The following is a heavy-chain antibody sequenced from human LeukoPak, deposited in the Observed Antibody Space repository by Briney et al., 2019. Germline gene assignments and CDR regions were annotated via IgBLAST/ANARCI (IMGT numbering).Heavy chain of an antibody. D-gene: IGHD3-10*01. Sequence: GGSLRLSCAASGFTFSSYSMNWVRQAPGKGLEWVSSISSSSSYIYYADSVKGRFTISRDNSKNTLYLQMNSLRAEDTAVYYCARPITMVRGVSNWFDPWGQGTLVTVSS. V-gene: IGHV3-21*04. CDR1: GFTFSSYS. CDR3: ARPITMVRGVSNWFDP. CDR2: ISSSSSYI. J-gene: IGHJ5*02.